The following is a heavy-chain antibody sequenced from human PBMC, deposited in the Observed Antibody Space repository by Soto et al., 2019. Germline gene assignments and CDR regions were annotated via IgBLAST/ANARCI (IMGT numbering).Heavy chain of an antibody. D-gene: IGHD2-2*01. J-gene: IGHJ6*02. CDR1: GLTFSSYA. CDR2: ISYDGSNK. CDR3: ARGGVPAAPWRDYYGMDV. V-gene: IGHV3-30-3*01. Sequence: PGGSLRLSCAACGLTFSSYAMHWVRQAPGKGLEWVAVISYDGSNKYYADSVKGRFTISRDNSKNTLYLQMNSLRAEDTAVYYCARGGVPAAPWRDYYGMDVWGQGTTVTVSS.